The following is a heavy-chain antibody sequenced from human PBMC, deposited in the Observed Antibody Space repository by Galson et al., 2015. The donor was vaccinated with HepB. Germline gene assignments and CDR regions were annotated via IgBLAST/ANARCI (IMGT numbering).Heavy chain of an antibody. J-gene: IGHJ6*02. CDR2: IIPIFGTA. V-gene: IGHV1-69*13. CDR1: GGTFSSYA. D-gene: IGHD2-15*01. CDR3: ASFGDCSGGSCYHSSYYYYGMDV. Sequence: SVKVSCKASGGTFSSYAISWVRQAPGQGLEWMGGIIPIFGTANYAQKFQGRVTITADESTSTAYMELSSLRSEDTAVYYCASFGDCSGGSCYHSSYYYYGMDVWGQGTTVTVSS.